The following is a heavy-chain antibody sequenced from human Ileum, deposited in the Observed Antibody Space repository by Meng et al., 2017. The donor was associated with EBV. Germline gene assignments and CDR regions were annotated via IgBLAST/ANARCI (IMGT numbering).Heavy chain of an antibody. J-gene: IGHJ4*02. Sequence: LRLQESGSGLVKPSQTLSLTCAVSGGSISSGGHSWSWIRQPPGKGLEWIGDIQHSGGTYYNPSLKSRVTISVDRSRNQFSLKLSSVTAADTAVYYCARAHPVVYFFDYWGQGTLVTVSS. V-gene: IGHV4-30-2*01. D-gene: IGHD4-23*01. CDR2: IQHSGGT. CDR1: GGSISSGGHS. CDR3: ARAHPVVYFFDY.